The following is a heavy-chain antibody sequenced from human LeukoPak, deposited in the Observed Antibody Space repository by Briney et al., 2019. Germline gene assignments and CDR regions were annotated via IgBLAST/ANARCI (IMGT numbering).Heavy chain of an antibody. V-gene: IGHV4-4*07. CDR2: IYTSGST. CDR3: ARDLPAWAANDAFDI. D-gene: IGHD7-27*01. CDR1: GGSISSYY. J-gene: IGHJ3*02. Sequence: PSETLSLTCTVSGGSISSYYWSWIRQPAGKGLEWIGRIYTSGSTNYNPSLKSRVTMSVDTSKNQFSLKLSSVTAADTAVYYCARDLPAWAANDAFDIWGQGTLVTVSS.